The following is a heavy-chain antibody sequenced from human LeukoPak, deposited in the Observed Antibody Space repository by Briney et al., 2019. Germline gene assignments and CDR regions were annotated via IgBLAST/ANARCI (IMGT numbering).Heavy chain of an antibody. Sequence: SETLSLTCTVSGGSISSSRYYWGWIRQPPGKGLEWIGSFYCGSTYYNPSLKSRVTISVDTSKNQFSLKLSSVTAADTAVYYCARSMVRGVLSGMDVWGQGTTVTVSS. V-gene: IGHV4-39*07. CDR1: GGSISSSRYY. CDR3: ARSMVRGVLSGMDV. CDR2: FYCGST. J-gene: IGHJ6*02. D-gene: IGHD3-10*01.